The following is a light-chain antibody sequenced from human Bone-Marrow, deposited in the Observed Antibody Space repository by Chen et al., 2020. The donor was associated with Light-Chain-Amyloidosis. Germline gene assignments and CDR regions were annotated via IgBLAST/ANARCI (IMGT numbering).Light chain of an antibody. Sequence: QSALTQPDSVSGSPGQWITISCTGTSSHVGNYNLVSWYQHNPDKAPKLLMYETSKRPSGVSNRFSGDKSGNTASLTITGLQAEDEADYYCYSCAPTPPFVLFGGGTKLTVL. V-gene: IGLV2-23*02. CDR3: YSCAPTPPFVL. CDR1: SSHVGNYNL. CDR2: ETS. J-gene: IGLJ2*01.